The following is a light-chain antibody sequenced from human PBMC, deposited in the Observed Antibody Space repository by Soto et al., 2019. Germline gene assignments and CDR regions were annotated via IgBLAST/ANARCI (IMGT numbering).Light chain of an antibody. J-gene: IGLJ3*02. V-gene: IGLV2-14*01. Sequence: QSVLTPPASVSGSPGQSIKISCTGTSTDIGSYKYVSWYQQHPRKAPILIIFEVSNRPSGLSDRFSGSNSGNTASLTIPGLQAEDEADYYCTSYSRYSVLVFGGGTKVTVL. CDR3: TSYSRYSVLV. CDR1: STDIGSYKY. CDR2: EVS.